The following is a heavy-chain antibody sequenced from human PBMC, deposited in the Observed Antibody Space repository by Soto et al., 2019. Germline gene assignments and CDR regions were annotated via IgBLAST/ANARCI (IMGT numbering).Heavy chain of an antibody. CDR1: GFTFSSYG. CDR2: IWYDGSNK. Sequence: GGSLRLSCAASGFTFSSYGMHWVRQAPGKGLEWVAVIWYDGSNKYYADSVKGRFTISRDNSKNTLYLQMNSLRAEDTAVYYCARDPDNYYYYGIDVCGKGTTVT. V-gene: IGHV3-33*01. CDR3: ARDPDNYYYYGIDV. J-gene: IGHJ6*04.